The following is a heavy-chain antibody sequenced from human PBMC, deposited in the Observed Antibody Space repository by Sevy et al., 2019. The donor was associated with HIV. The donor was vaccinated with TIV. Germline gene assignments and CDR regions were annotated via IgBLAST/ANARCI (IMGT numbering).Heavy chain of an antibody. D-gene: IGHD6-19*01. CDR3: ASSSGWYVGFSLDY. CDR2: IYSGGST. V-gene: IGHV3-66*01. CDR1: GFTVSSNY. J-gene: IGHJ4*02. Sequence: GGSLRLSCAASGFTVSSNYMSWVRQAPGKGLEWVSVIYSGGSTYYADSVKGRFTISRDNSKNTLYLQMNSLRAEDTAVYYCASSSGWYVGFSLDYWGQRTLVTVSS.